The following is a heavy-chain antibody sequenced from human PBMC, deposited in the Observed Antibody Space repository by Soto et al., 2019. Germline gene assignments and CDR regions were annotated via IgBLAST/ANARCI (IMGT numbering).Heavy chain of an antibody. Sequence: GGSLRLSCAASGFTFTNAWMSWVRQAPGKGLEWVGRIKSKTDGGTTDYAAPVKGRFTISRDDSKNTLYLQMNSLKTEDTAVYYCTTVPPRKYCSGGSCYGGYWGQGTLVTVSS. CDR1: GFTFTNAW. V-gene: IGHV3-15*01. J-gene: IGHJ4*02. CDR2: IKSKTDGGTT. CDR3: TTVPPRKYCSGGSCYGGY. D-gene: IGHD2-15*01.